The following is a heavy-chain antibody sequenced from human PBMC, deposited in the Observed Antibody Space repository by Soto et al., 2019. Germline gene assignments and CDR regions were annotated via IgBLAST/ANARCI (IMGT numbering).Heavy chain of an antibody. V-gene: IGHV1-3*01. J-gene: IGHJ3*02. CDR3: ARECVYDFWCGSLTMVAFDI. Sequence: ASVKVSCKASGGTFSSYAISWVRQAPGQGLEWMGWINAGNGNTKYSQKFQGRVTITRDTSASKAYMELSSLRSEDTAVYYWARECVYDFWCGSLTMVAFDIWGQGTMVTVSS. CDR2: INAGNGNT. D-gene: IGHD3-3*01. CDR1: GGTFSSYA.